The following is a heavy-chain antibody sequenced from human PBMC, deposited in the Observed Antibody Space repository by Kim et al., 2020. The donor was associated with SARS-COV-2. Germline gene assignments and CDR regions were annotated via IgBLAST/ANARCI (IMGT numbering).Heavy chain of an antibody. D-gene: IGHD6-6*01. CDR3: ARQFRKGIAPRPFEFDY. V-gene: IGHV4-39*01. CDR1: GGSISSSSYY. J-gene: IGHJ4*02. CDR2: IYYSGST. Sequence: SETLSLTCTASGGSISSSSYYWGWLRQPPGKGREWIGSIYYSGSTYYNSSLKSRVTISEDTSKNLFSLKLSSVTAADTAVYYCARQFRKGIAPRPFEFDYWGQGTLVTVSS.